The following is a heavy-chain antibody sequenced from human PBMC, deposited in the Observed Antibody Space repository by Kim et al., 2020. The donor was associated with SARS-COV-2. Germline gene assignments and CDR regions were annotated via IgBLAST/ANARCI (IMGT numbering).Heavy chain of an antibody. D-gene: IGHD3-16*01. V-gene: IGHV5-51*01. J-gene: IGHJ4*02. Sequence: RHSPSFQGQVTISAEQSTTTAYLQWRSLKASDTAMYYCARSAGPYDYYFDYWGQGTLVTVSS. CDR3: ARSAGPYDYYFDY.